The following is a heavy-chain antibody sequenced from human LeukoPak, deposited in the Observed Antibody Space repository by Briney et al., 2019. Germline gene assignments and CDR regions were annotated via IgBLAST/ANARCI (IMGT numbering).Heavy chain of an antibody. Sequence: GASVKVSCKASGYTFTSYGISWVRQAPGQGLEWMGSISGYNGHTYYSQQLQGRVTLTPETSTSTAYMELRNLRSDDTAVYYCVRGERTPYFDYWGQGTLVTVSS. V-gene: IGHV1-18*01. CDR1: GYTFTSYG. CDR3: VRGERTPYFDY. CDR2: ISGYNGHT. J-gene: IGHJ4*02.